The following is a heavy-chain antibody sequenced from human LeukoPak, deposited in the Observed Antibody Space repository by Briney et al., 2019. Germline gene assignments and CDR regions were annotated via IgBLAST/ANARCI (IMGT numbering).Heavy chain of an antibody. J-gene: IGHJ6*02. CDR2: ISWNSGSI. Sequence: GRSLRLSCAASGLTFDDYAMHWVRQAPGKGLEWVSGISWNSGSIGYADSVKGRFTISRDNAKNSLYLQMNSLRAEDTALYYCAKEIAARRDYYYYYGMDVWGQGTTVTVSS. V-gene: IGHV3-9*01. D-gene: IGHD6-6*01. CDR1: GLTFDDYA. CDR3: AKEIAARRDYYYYYGMDV.